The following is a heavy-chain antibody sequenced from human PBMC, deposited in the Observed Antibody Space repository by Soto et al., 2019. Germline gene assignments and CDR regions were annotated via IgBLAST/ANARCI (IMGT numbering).Heavy chain of an antibody. CDR3: AKVMFSSSPAAAGSFDY. CDR2: IGGTDGKT. Sequence: GGSLGLSCAASGFTFSSYDMSWVRQAPGKGLEWVAAIGGTDGKTYYADSVKGRFTISRDNSENTLYLQVSRLRAEDTAVYFCAKVMFSSSPAAAGSFDYWGQGALVTVSS. D-gene: IGHD3-10*01. J-gene: IGHJ4*02. V-gene: IGHV3-23*01. CDR1: GFTFSSYD.